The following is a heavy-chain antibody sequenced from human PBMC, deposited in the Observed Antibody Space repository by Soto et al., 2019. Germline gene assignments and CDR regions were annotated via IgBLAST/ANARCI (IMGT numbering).Heavy chain of an antibody. J-gene: IGHJ3*02. Sequence: APVKVSCKASGYTITSYGISWARLTPGKGLEWMGGFDADHGETNYAQKLQGRVTMTTDTSTNTAYMDLSSLRSEDTAVYYCATRLYSGWFHDAFDIWGQGTMVNVSS. CDR2: FDADHGET. V-gene: IGHV1-18*01. CDR1: GYTITSYG. D-gene: IGHD6-19*01. CDR3: ATRLYSGWFHDAFDI.